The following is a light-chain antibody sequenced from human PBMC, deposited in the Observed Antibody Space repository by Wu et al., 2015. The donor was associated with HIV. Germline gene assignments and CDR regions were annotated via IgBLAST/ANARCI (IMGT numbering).Light chain of an antibody. Sequence: IQMTQSPSSLSASVGDRVTITCRASQGISSALAWYQLKPGAGPKLLIYDASTLEDGVPSRFSGSGSGTDFILTISSLHSEDIATYSCQQFSSYPITFGGGTKIEIK. V-gene: IGKV1-13*02. CDR2: DAS. CDR3: QQFSSYPIT. CDR1: QGISSA. J-gene: IGKJ4*01.